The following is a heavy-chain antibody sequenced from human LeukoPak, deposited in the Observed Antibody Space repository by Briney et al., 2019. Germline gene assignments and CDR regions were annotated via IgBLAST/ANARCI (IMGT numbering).Heavy chain of an antibody. Sequence: GGSLRLSCAASGFTFEVHTMHWVRQAPGKGLEWVSLISWDGGSTYYADSVKGRFTISRDNSKHSLYLQMNSLRTEDTALYYCAKNMDYYDSGGEKESNVFNMWGQGTMVTFSS. V-gene: IGHV3-43*01. D-gene: IGHD3-22*01. J-gene: IGHJ3*02. CDR2: ISWDGGST. CDR1: GFTFEVHT. CDR3: AKNMDYYDSGGEKESNVFNM.